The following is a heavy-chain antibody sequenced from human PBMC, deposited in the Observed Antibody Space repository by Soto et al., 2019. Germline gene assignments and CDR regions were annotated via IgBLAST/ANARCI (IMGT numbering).Heavy chain of an antibody. CDR1: GGSISSGDYY. CDR3: ARTAYYMFWRIHY. V-gene: IGHV4-30-4*01. Sequence: SETLSITCTVSGGSISSGDYYWTWIRQPPGKGLEWIGYIRYSGSTYYNPSPKSRVTQSVDMSRNQFSLNLRSVTAADSAVYYCARTAYYMFWRIHYGGQGAQVTAPQ. CDR2: IRYSGST. J-gene: IGHJ4*02. D-gene: IGHD3-3*01.